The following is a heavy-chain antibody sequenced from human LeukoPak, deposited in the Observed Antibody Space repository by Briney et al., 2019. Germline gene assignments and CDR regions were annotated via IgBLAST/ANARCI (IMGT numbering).Heavy chain of an antibody. V-gene: IGHV3-48*01. Sequence: GGSLRLSCAASGFTFSSYSMNWLRQAPGKGLEWVSYISSSSSTIYYADSVKGRFTISRDNAKNSLNLQMNSLRAEDTAVYYCARDQDRITIFGVVIISPYMDVWGKGTTVTVSS. J-gene: IGHJ6*03. D-gene: IGHD3-3*01. CDR2: ISSSSSTI. CDR3: ARDQDRITIFGVVIISPYMDV. CDR1: GFTFSSYS.